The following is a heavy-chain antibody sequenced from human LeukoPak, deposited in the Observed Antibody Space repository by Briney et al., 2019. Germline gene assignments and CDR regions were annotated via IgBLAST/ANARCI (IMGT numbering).Heavy chain of an antibody. D-gene: IGHD3-10*01. CDR1: GGSISSYY. V-gene: IGHV4-59*01. CDR3: ARSYSSGSYYSPFDP. CDR2: IYYNGST. Sequence: TSETLSLTCTVSGGSISSYYWSWIRQPPGKGLEWIGYIYYNGSTNYTPSLKSRVTISLDTSKNQFSLKLSSVTAADTAVYYCARSYSSGSYYSPFDPWGQGTLVTVSS. J-gene: IGHJ5*02.